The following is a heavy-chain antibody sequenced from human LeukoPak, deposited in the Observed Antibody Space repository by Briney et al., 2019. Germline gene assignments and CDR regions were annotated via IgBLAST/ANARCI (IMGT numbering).Heavy chain of an antibody. CDR3: ASVRYCSSTSCKAGGYGMDV. Sequence: GGSLRLSCAASGSTFSSYSMNWVRQAPGKGLEWVSPISSSSSYIYYADSVKGRFTISRDNAKNSLYLQMNSLRAEDTAVYYCASVRYCSSTSCKAGGYGMDVWGQGTTVTVSS. CDR2: ISSSSSYI. J-gene: IGHJ6*02. D-gene: IGHD2-2*01. CDR1: GSTFSSYS. V-gene: IGHV3-21*01.